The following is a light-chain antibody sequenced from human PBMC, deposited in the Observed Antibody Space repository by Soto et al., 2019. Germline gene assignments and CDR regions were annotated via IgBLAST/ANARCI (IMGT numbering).Light chain of an antibody. Sequence: QSALTQPRSVSGSPGQSVTVSCTGTSSDVGGHNHVSWYQQHPGKARKLMISDVNKRPSGVPDRFSGSKSGNTASLTSSGLQAEDEADYYCCSFAGRIFVFGTGTKLTVL. CDR1: SSDVGGHNH. V-gene: IGLV2-11*01. CDR3: CSFAGRIFV. CDR2: DVN. J-gene: IGLJ1*01.